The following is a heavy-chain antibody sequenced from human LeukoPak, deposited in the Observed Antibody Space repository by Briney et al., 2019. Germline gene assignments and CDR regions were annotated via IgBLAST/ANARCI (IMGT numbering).Heavy chain of an antibody. Sequence: PGGSLRLSCAASGFTFSSYSMNWVRQALGKGLEWVSYISSSGSTIYYADSVKGRFTISRDNAKNSLYLQMNSLRAEDTALYYCAKDRRESGGYFDYWGQGTLVTVSS. CDR3: AKDRRESGGYFDY. CDR2: ISSSGSTI. V-gene: IGHV3-48*04. CDR1: GFTFSSYS. J-gene: IGHJ4*02. D-gene: IGHD3-3*01.